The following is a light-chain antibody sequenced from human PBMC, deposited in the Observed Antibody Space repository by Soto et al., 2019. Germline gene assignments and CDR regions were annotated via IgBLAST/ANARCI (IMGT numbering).Light chain of an antibody. J-gene: IGKJ5*01. Sequence: EIVLTQSPATVSLSPGERATLSCRASQSVSSSYLAWYQHKPGQAPRLLIYGASSRATGIPDRFSGSGSGTDFTLTISRLEPEDFAVYYCQQYGSSAITFGQGTRLEI. V-gene: IGKV3-20*01. CDR1: QSVSSSY. CDR2: GAS. CDR3: QQYGSSAIT.